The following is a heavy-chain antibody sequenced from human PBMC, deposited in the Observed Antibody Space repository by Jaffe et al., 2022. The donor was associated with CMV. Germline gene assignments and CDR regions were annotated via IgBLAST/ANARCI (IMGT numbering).Heavy chain of an antibody. Sequence: QVQLVESGGGVVQPGRSLRLSCAASGFTFSSYGMHWVRQAPGKGLEWVAVISYDGSNKYYADSVKGRFTISRDNSKNTLYLQMNSLRAEDTAVYYCAKDLFSILEWLIGTYYYYGMDVWGQGTTVTVSS. CDR3: AKDLFSILEWLIGTYYYYGMDV. V-gene: IGHV3-30*18. D-gene: IGHD3-3*01. CDR1: GFTFSSYG. J-gene: IGHJ6*02. CDR2: ISYDGSNK.